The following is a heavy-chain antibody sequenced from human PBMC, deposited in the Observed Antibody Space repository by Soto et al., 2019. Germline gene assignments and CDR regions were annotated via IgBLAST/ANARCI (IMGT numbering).Heavy chain of an antibody. CDR2: IVVGSGNT. D-gene: IGHD3-3*01. CDR1: GFTFTSAA. J-gene: IGHJ6*02. V-gene: IGHV1-58*01. Sequence: ASVKVSCKASGFTFTSAAVQWVRQARGQRLEWIGWIVVGSGNTNYAQKFQERVTITRDMSTSTAYMELSSLRSEDTAVYYCAAGEGILEWLLLGYYYYGMDVWGQGTTVTVS. CDR3: AAGEGILEWLLLGYYYYGMDV.